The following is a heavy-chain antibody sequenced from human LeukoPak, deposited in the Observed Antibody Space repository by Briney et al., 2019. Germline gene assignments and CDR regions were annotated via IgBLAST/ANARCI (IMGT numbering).Heavy chain of an antibody. D-gene: IGHD2-2*01. Sequence: GGSLRLSCAASGFTFSSYAMSWVRQAPGKGLEWVAVISYDGSNKYYADSVKGRFTISRDNSKNTLYLQMNSLRAEDTAVYYCAKDYQLLLSVYFDYWGQGTLVTVSS. V-gene: IGHV3-30-3*01. CDR3: AKDYQLLLSVYFDY. CDR2: ISYDGSNK. J-gene: IGHJ4*02. CDR1: GFTFSSYA.